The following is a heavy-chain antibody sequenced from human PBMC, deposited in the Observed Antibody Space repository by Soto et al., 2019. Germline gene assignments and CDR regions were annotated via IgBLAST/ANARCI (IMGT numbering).Heavy chain of an antibody. J-gene: IGHJ4*02. Sequence: YSVYGGYVSGYYWSWIRQHTGKGLEWIGEINHSGSTNYNPSLKSRVTISVDTSKNQFSLKLSSVTAADTAVYYCARTHLAVAGTTSFDYWGQGTLVTGSS. CDR2: INHSGST. V-gene: IGHV4-34*01. CDR3: ARTHLAVAGTTSFDY. CDR1: GGYVSGYY. D-gene: IGHD6-19*01.